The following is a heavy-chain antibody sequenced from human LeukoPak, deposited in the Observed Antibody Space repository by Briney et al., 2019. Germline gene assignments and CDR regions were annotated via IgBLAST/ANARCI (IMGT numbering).Heavy chain of an antibody. V-gene: IGHV5-51*01. D-gene: IGHD4-17*01. Sequence: RGEPPKFSGKASGYSFTSYWTGCVRPMPGKGLERVGVIYPVDSETIYSPSLQGRVTISADKSMSPSSLQRSSLTASDTAMYYCARQTTVTTNSDYWGQGTLVTVSS. CDR3: ARQTTVTTNSDY. J-gene: IGHJ4*02. CDR1: GYSFTSYW. CDR2: IYPVDSET.